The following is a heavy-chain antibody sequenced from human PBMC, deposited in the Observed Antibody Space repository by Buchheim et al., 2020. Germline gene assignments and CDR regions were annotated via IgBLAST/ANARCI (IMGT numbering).Heavy chain of an antibody. CDR1: GFTFSSYW. D-gene: IGHD6-13*01. CDR2: INQDGSEK. J-gene: IGHJ6*02. V-gene: IGHV3-7*01. Sequence: EVQLVESGGGLVQPGGSLRLSCAASGFTFSSYWMSWVRQAPGKGLEWVSNINQDGSEKYYVASVKGRFTISRDNAKNSLYLQMNSLRAEDTAVYYCARDGRYSSSWYLNYYYYGMDVWGQGTT. CDR3: ARDGRYSSSWYLNYYYYGMDV.